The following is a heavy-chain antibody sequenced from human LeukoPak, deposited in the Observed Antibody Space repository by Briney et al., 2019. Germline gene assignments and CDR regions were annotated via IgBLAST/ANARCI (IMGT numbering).Heavy chain of an antibody. CDR1: GGSFSGYY. D-gene: IGHD5-12*01. Sequence: SETLSLTCAVYGGSFSGYYWSWIRQPPGKGLEWIGEINHSGSTNYNPSLKSRGTISVDTSKNQFSLKLSSVTAADTAVYYCARGAKYSGYDSGDFDYWSQGTLVTVSS. V-gene: IGHV4-34*01. J-gene: IGHJ4*02. CDR2: INHSGST. CDR3: ARGAKYSGYDSGDFDY.